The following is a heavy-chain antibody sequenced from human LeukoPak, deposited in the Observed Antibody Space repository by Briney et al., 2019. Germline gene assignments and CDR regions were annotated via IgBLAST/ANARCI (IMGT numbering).Heavy chain of an antibody. CDR2: INHSGST. V-gene: IGHV4-34*01. CDR1: GGSISSYY. J-gene: IGHJ4*02. CDR3: ARGNTYYYDSSGYYYAY. Sequence: SETLSLTCTVSGGSISSYYWSWIRQPPGKGLEWIGEINHSGSTNYNPSLKSRVTISVDTSKNQFSLKLSSVTAADTAVYYCARGNTYYYDSSGYYYAYWGQGTLVTVSS. D-gene: IGHD3-22*01.